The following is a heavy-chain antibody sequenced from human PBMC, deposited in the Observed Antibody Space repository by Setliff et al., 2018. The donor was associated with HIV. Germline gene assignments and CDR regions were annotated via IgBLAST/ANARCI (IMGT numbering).Heavy chain of an antibody. D-gene: IGHD2-15*01. J-gene: IGHJ4*02. CDR2: IIHSGGT. CDR3: ARGGLGVVGAIDY. CDR1: GGSFSGYY. Sequence: ASETLSLTCAVYGGSFSGYYWTWIRQPPGRGLEWIGEIIHSGGTNYNRSLKSRVTISVDTSKNQFSLNLSSVTAADTAVYYCARGGLGVVGAIDYWSQGTRVTVSS. V-gene: IGHV4-34*01.